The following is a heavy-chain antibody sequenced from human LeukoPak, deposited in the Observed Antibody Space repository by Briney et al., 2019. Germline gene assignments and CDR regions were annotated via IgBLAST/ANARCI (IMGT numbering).Heavy chain of an antibody. J-gene: IGHJ4*02. CDR3: AREGYYDSSGSLDY. CDR2: IKQEGNEK. V-gene: IGHV3-7*01. CDR1: GFTFRSYW. D-gene: IGHD3-22*01. Sequence: GGSLRLSCAASGFTFRSYWMSWVRQAPGKGLEFVANIKQEGNEKYYVDSVKGRFTISRDNSKNTLYLQMNSLRAEDTAVYYCAREGYYDSSGSLDYWGQGTLVTVSS.